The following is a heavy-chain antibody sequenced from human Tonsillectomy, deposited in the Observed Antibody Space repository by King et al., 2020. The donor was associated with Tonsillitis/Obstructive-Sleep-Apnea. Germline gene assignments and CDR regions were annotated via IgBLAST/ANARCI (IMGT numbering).Heavy chain of an antibody. CDR3: ASSLLYGSGSYPVQYYFDY. V-gene: IGHV4-34*01. J-gene: IGHJ4*02. Sequence: VQLTQWGAGLLKPSETLSLTCAVYGGSFSGYYWSWIRQPPGKGLEWIGEINHSGSTNYNPSLKSRVTISVDTSKNQFSLKLSSVTAADTAVYYCASSLLYGSGSYPVQYYFDYWGQGTLVTVSS. CDR1: GGSFSGYY. D-gene: IGHD3-10*01. CDR2: INHSGST.